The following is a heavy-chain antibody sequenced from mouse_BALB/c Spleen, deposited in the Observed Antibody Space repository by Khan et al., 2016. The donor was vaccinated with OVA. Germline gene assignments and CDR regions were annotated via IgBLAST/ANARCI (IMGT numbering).Heavy chain of an antibody. CDR3: TRNGFGNYESWDY. CDR1: GYTFTSYW. J-gene: IGHJ2*01. Sequence: VQLQQSGTVLARPGASVKMSCKASGYTFTSYWMQWVKQRPGQGLEWIGAIYPGNSDTNYNQKFKGKAKLTAVTSTSTAYMELNSLTNEDSAVYYCTRNGFGNYESWDYWGQGTTLTVSS. D-gene: IGHD2-1*01. CDR2: IYPGNSDT. V-gene: IGHV1-5*01.